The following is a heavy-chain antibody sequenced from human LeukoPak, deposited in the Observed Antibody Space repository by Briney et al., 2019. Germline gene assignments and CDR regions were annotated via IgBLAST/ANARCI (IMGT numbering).Heavy chain of an antibody. Sequence: PSETLSLTCTVSGGSISSGSYYWSWIRQPAGKGLEWIGRIYISGSTNYNPSLKSRVTISVDTSKNQFSLKLSSVTAADTAVYYCARDQGMIVDDAFDIWGQGTMVTVSS. CDR1: GGSISSGSYY. CDR2: IYISGST. CDR3: ARDQGMIVDDAFDI. D-gene: IGHD3-22*01. J-gene: IGHJ3*02. V-gene: IGHV4-61*02.